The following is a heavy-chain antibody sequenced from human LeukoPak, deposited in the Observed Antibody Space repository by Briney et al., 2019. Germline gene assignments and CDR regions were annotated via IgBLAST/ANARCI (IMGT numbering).Heavy chain of an antibody. Sequence: SESLSLTCTVSGYSISTDYYWGWIRQPPGKGLHWIGSIYHTGNTYYNPFLKSRVTISVDKSKNHFSLKLSSVTAADTAVYYWARGEEYYYDSSTFDYWGQGTLVTVSS. CDR3: ARGEEYYYDSSTFDY. D-gene: IGHD3-22*01. CDR2: IYHTGNT. J-gene: IGHJ4*02. V-gene: IGHV4-38-2*02. CDR1: GYSISTDYY.